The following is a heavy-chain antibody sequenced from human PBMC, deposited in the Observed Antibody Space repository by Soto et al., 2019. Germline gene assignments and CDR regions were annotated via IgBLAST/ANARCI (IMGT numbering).Heavy chain of an antibody. D-gene: IGHD6-13*01. CDR3: ARVRSSSWPTKNWFDP. V-gene: IGHV3-11*01. J-gene: IGHJ5*02. CDR1: GFTFSDYY. Sequence: QVQLVESGGGLVKPGGSLRLSCAASGFTFSDYYMSWIRQAPGKGLEWVSYISSSGSTINYADSVKGRFTISRDNAKNSLYLQMNSLRAEDTAVYYCARVRSSSWPTKNWFDPWGQGTLVTVSS. CDR2: ISSSGSTI.